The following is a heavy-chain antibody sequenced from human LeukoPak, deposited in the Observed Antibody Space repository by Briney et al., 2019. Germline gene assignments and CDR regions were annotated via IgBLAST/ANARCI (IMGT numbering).Heavy chain of an antibody. J-gene: IGHJ4*02. CDR2: IYRGGTT. Sequence: GGSLRLSCVASGFTVSSNYMSWVRQAPGKGPEWLSVIYRGGTTYYAGSVKGRFTISRDDSKNTLYLQMNSLRAEDTAVYYCATDYYYDDSGQPVRLDYWGQGTLVTVSS. D-gene: IGHD3-22*01. V-gene: IGHV3-66*01. CDR1: GFTVSSNY. CDR3: ATDYYYDDSGQPVRLDY.